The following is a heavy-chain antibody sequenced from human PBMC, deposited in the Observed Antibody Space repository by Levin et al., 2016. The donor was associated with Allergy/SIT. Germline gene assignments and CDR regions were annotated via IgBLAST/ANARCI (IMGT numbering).Heavy chain of an antibody. Sequence: WIRQPPGKGLEYVSAISGDGHMTYYVNSVKGRFTISRDNSKNTLYLQMGSLREEDMAVYFCVSGSRQLEPYYFDYWGPGTLVTVSS. D-gene: IGHD1-1*01. V-gene: IGHV3-64*01. J-gene: IGHJ4*02. CDR2: ISGDGHMT. CDR3: VSGSRQLEPYYFDY.